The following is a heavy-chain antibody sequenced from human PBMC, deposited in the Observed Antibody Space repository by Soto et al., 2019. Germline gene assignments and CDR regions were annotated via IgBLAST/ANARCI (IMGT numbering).Heavy chain of an antibody. CDR2: ISSSSSYI. CDR1: GFTFSSYS. CDR3: ARYGIVGDYLDSYYYGMAV. V-gene: IGHV3-21*01. Sequence: GGSLRLSCAASGFTFSSYSMNWVRQAPGKGLEWVSSISSSSSYIYYADSVKGRFTISRDNAKNSLYLQMNSLRTEDTAVYYCARYGIVGDYLDSYYYGMAVWGPGTTVTVSS. J-gene: IGHJ6*02. D-gene: IGHD4-17*01.